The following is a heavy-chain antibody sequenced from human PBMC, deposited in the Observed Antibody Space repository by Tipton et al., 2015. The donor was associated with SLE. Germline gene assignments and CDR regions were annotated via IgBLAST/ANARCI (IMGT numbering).Heavy chain of an antibody. D-gene: IGHD3-3*01. Sequence: GSLRLSCAASGFTFRSSAMSWVRQAPGRGLEWVSAITDSGYSTYYADSVKGRFTISRDNAKNSLYLQMNSLRAEDTAVYYCARQYYDFWSGPMTWPYGMDVWGQGTTVTVSS. V-gene: IGHV3-23*01. J-gene: IGHJ6*02. CDR3: ARQYYDFWSGPMTWPYGMDV. CDR1: GFTFRSSA. CDR2: ITDSGYST.